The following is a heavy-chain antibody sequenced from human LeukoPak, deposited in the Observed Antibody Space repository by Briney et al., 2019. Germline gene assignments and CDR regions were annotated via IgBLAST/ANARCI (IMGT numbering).Heavy chain of an antibody. D-gene: IGHD3-22*01. CDR2: IYYSGST. Sequence: SETLSLTCTVSGGSISSYYWSWIRQPPGKGLEWIGYIYYSGSTNYNPSLKSRVTISVDTSKNLFSLKLSSVTAADTAVYYCARDKARAYYYDSSGYAFDIWGQGTMVTVSS. V-gene: IGHV4-59*01. CDR3: ARDKARAYYYDSSGYAFDI. CDR1: GGSISSYY. J-gene: IGHJ3*02.